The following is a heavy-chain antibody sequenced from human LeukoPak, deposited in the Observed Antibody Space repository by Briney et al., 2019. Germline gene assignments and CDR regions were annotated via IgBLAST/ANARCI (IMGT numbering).Heavy chain of an antibody. CDR2: ISSSSSTI. CDR1: GFTFSSYS. Sequence: GGSLRLSCAASGFTFSSYSMNWVRQAPGKGLEWVSYISSSSSTIYYADSVKGRFTISRDNSKNTLYLQMNSLRAEDTAVYYCASTRGTAYGDYILDAFDIWGQGTMVTVSS. D-gene: IGHD4-17*01. CDR3: ASTRGTAYGDYILDAFDI. J-gene: IGHJ3*02. V-gene: IGHV3-48*01.